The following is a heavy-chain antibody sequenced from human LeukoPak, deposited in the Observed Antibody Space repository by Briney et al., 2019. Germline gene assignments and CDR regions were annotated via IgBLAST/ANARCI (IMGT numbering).Heavy chain of an antibody. Sequence: SETLSLTCAAYGGSFSGYYWSWIRQPPGKGLEWIGEINHSGSTNYNPSLKSRVTISVDTSKSQFSLKLSSVTAADTAVYYCAGGESGWSTYYFDYWGQGTLVTVSS. J-gene: IGHJ4*02. CDR1: GGSFSGYY. V-gene: IGHV4-34*01. D-gene: IGHD6-19*01. CDR2: INHSGST. CDR3: AGGESGWSTYYFDY.